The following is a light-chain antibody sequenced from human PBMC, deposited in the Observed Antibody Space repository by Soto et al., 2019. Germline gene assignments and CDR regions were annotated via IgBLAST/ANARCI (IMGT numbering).Light chain of an antibody. CDR2: DVS. Sequence: QSVLTQPRSVSGSPGQSGTISCTGTSSDVGGYNYVSWYQHDPGKAPKLMISDVSKRPSGVPDRFSGSKSGNTASLTISGLQAEDEADYYCCSDAGSYSRVFGGGTKLTVL. CDR3: CSDAGSYSRV. V-gene: IGLV2-11*01. CDR1: SSDVGGYNY. J-gene: IGLJ3*02.